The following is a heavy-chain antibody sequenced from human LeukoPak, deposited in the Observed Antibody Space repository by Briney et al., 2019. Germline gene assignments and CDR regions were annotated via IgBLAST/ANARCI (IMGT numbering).Heavy chain of an antibody. CDR1: GYTFTSYG. J-gene: IGHJ6*02. CDR3: ARGPSLYCSGGSCHSIIHYGMDV. D-gene: IGHD2-15*01. V-gene: IGHV1-18*01. CDR2: ISAYNGNT. Sequence: GASVKVSCKASGYTFTSYGISWVRQAPGQGLEWMGWISAYNGNTNYAQKLQGRVTMTTDTSTSTAYMELRSLRSDDTAVYYCARGPSLYCSGGSCHSIIHYGMDVWGQGTTVTVSS.